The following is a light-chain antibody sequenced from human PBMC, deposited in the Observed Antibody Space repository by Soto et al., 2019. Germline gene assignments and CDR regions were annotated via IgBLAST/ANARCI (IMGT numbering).Light chain of an antibody. V-gene: IGKV1-5*03. CDR2: KAS. J-gene: IGKJ2*01. CDR1: QSISGW. Sequence: DIQMTQSPSTLSASVGDRVSITCRASQSISGWLAWYQQKPGKAPKLLIYKASSLESGVPSRFSGSGSGTEFTLTISRLQLDDFATYYCQEYNTHSRYTFGQGTKLEIK. CDR3: QEYNTHSRYT.